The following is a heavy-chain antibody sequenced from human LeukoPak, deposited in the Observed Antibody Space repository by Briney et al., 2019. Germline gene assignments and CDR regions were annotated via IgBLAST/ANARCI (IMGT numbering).Heavy chain of an antibody. V-gene: IGHV3-11*04. CDR1: GFTFSDYY. D-gene: IGHD3-3*01. Sequence: KPGGSLRLSCAASGFTFSDYYMSLIRQAPGKGLEWVSYISSSGSTIYYADSVKGRFTISRDNAKNSLYLQMNSLRAEDTAVYYCARRFWSGYYNWFDPWGQGTLVTVSS. J-gene: IGHJ5*02. CDR2: ISSSGSTI. CDR3: ARRFWSGYYNWFDP.